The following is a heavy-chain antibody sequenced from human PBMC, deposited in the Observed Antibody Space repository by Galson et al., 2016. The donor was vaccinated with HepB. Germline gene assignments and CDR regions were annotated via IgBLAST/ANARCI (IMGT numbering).Heavy chain of an antibody. CDR2: TNNANGNT. D-gene: IGHD3-10*01. J-gene: IGHJ4*02. V-gene: IGHV1-3*04. CDR1: GYTFTSYA. Sequence: SVKVSCKASGYTFTSYAIHWVRQAPGQRLEWRGWTNNANGNTEYSQSFQGRVTFTRDTSASTAYMELSSLRSEDTAVYYCARDRSSGSGSFGYWGQGTLVTVSS. CDR3: ARDRSSGSGSFGY.